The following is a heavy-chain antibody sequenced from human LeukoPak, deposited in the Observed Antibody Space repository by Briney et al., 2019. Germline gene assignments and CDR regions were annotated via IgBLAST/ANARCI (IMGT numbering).Heavy chain of an antibody. CDR1: GYTFTSYG. CDR2: ISAYNGNT. V-gene: IGHV1-18*01. J-gene: IGHJ4*02. CDR3: ARDPGKAAAGTIDDY. Sequence: GASVKVSCKASGYTFTSYGISWVRQAPGQGLEWMGWISAYNGNTNYAQKLQGRVTMTRDTSTSTVYMELSSLRSEDTAVYYCARDPGKAAAGTIDDYWGQGTLVTVSS. D-gene: IGHD6-13*01.